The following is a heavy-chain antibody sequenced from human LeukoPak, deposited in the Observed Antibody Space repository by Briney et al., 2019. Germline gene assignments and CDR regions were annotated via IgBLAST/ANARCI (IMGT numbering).Heavy chain of an antibody. J-gene: IGHJ4*02. D-gene: IGHD1-14*01. CDR1: GFTFSHYT. CDR2: ISSSSSYI. V-gene: IGHV3-21*01. Sequence: GGSLRLSCAASGFTFSHYTMNWVRQAPGKGLEWVSSISSSSSYIYYADSVKGRFTISRDNAKNSLYLQMNSLRAEDTAVYYCARTGGRLYYFDYWGQGTLVTVSS. CDR3: ARTGGRLYYFDY.